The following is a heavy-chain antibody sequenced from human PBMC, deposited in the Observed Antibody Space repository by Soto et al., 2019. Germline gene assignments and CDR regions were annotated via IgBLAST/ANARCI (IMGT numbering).Heavy chain of an antibody. CDR3: ATIVGANDY. D-gene: IGHD1-26*01. CDR2: IYSSGSA. Sequence: SETLSLTCTVSRASIYTYSWTWIRQPAGKGLQWIGHIYSSGSANYSPSLKSRVSMSVDSSKNQISLKLSSVTAADTAVYYCATIVGANDYWGQGTLVTVS. V-gene: IGHV4-4*07. J-gene: IGHJ4*02. CDR1: RASIYTYS.